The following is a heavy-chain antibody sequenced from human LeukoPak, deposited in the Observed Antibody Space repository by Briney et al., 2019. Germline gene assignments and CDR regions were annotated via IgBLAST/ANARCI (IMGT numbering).Heavy chain of an antibody. D-gene: IGHD2-2*01. CDR1: GGTFSSYA. CDR3: ARDPPRDVVVPAAIYYYYYGMDV. Sequence: GASVKVSCKASGGTFSSYAISWVRQAPGQGLEWMGRIIPILGIANYAQKFQGRVTITADKSTSTAYMELSSLRSEDTAVYYCARDPPRDVVVPAAIYYYYYGMDVWGQGTTVTVSS. V-gene: IGHV1-69*04. J-gene: IGHJ6*02. CDR2: IIPILGIA.